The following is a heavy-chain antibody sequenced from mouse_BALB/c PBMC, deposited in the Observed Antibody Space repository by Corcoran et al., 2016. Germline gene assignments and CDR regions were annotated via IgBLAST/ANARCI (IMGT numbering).Heavy chain of an antibody. V-gene: IGHV9-3-1*01. CDR3: ARRGSWYFDV. J-gene: IGHJ1*01. CDR1: GYIFTNYG. Sequence: QIQLVQSGPELKKPGETVKISCKASGYIFTNYGMNWVKQAPGKGLKWMGWINTYTGEPTYVDDFKGRFAFSLETSASTAYLQINNLKNEDTATYFCARRGSWYFDVWGAGTTVTVSS. CDR2: INTYTGEP.